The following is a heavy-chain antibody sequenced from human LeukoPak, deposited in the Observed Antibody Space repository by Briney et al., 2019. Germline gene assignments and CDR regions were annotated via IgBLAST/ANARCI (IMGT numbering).Heavy chain of an antibody. Sequence: PGGSLRLSCAASGFTFRSYWMSWVRQAPGKGLEWVANINQGGSVKYYVDSVTRRFTISRDDAKNSLYVQMNSLRDEDTAVYYCARVGYSGWNLEYWGQGTLVTVSS. CDR1: GFTFRSYW. V-gene: IGHV3-7*01. CDR3: ARVGYSGWNLEY. D-gene: IGHD5-12*01. CDR2: INQGGSVK. J-gene: IGHJ4*02.